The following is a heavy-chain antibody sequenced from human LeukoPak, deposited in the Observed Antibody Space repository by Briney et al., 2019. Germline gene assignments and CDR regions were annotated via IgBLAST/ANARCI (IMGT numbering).Heavy chain of an antibody. CDR1: GFTFSSYA. CDR3: ATLRYSSSWPDAFDI. Sequence: AGGSLRLSCAASGFTFSSYAMSWFRQAPGKGLEWVSAISGSGGSTYYADSVKGRFTISRDNSKNTLYLQMNSLRAEDTAVYYCATLRYSSSWPDAFDIWGQGTMVTVSS. V-gene: IGHV3-23*01. J-gene: IGHJ3*02. D-gene: IGHD6-13*01. CDR2: ISGSGGST.